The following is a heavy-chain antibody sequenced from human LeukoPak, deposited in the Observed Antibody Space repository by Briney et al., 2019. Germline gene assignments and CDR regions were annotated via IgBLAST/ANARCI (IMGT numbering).Heavy chain of an antibody. D-gene: IGHD3-9*01. V-gene: IGHV3-21*01. CDR2: ISSSTSYK. CDR3: AREDIVTGYYRFDY. Sequence: GGSLRLSCAASGFSFSSCSMNWVRQAPGKGLEWVSSISSSTSYKYYADSVKGRFTISRDNAKNALYLQINSLSAEDTAVYYCAREDIVTGYYRFDYWGQGTLVTVSS. CDR1: GFSFSSCS. J-gene: IGHJ4*02.